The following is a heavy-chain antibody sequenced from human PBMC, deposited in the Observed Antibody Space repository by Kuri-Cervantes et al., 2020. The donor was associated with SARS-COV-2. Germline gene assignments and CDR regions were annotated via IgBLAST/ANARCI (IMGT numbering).Heavy chain of an antibody. CDR3: ASSPESGPYYYYYGMDV. D-gene: IGHD6-25*01. CDR1: GYTFTGYY. CDR2: INPNSGGT. J-gene: IGHJ6*02. V-gene: IGHV1-2*04. Sequence: ASVKVSCKASGYTFTGYYMHWVRQAPGQGLEWMGWINPNSGGTNYAQKFQGWVTMTRDTSISTAYMELSRLRSDDTAVYYCASSPESGPYYYYYGMDVWGQGTTVTVSS.